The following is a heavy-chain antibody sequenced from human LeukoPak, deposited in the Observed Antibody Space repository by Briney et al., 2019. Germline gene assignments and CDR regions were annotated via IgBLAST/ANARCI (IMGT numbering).Heavy chain of an antibody. CDR2: IWYDGSNK. CDR1: GFTFSSYG. D-gene: IGHD3-10*01. J-gene: IGHJ4*02. CDR3: ARDWEYYYGSGSYYNPPDLFVY. Sequence: PGGSLRLSCAASGFTFSSYGMHWVRQAPGKGLEWVAVIWYDGSNKYYADSVKGRFTISRDNSKNTLYLQMNSLRAEDTAVYYCARDWEYYYGSGSYYNPPDLFVYWGQGTLVTVSS. V-gene: IGHV3-33*01.